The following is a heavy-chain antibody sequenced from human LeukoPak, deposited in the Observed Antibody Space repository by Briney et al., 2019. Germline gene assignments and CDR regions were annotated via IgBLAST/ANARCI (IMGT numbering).Heavy chain of an antibody. J-gene: IGHJ4*02. Sequence: SETLSLTCAVYGRSFSGYYWSWIRQVPGKGPEWIGEIDHNGRTNANSSLRSRVTISVDMSKNQFSLRLSSVTAADTAVYYCARKSILTSGRKPYDYWDQGALVTVSS. CDR1: GRSFSGYY. CDR2: IDHNGRT. CDR3: ARKSILTSGRKPYDY. V-gene: IGHV4-34*01. D-gene: IGHD2-15*01.